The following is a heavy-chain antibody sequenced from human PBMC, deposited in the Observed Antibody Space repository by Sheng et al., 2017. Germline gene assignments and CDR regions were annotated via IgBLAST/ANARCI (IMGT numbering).Heavy chain of an antibody. Sequence: EVRLVESGGGSVQPGGSLKLSCAASGISIYHHWMHWVRQIPGKGLVWVSRVNREGGATYADSVKDRFSISRDNGRNSLYLEMNNLRVEDTAVYYCGRDRWNDYWGQGTLVTVSS. J-gene: IGHJ4*02. CDR1: GISIYHHW. CDR2: VNREGGA. CDR3: GRDRWNDY. V-gene: IGHV3-74*01. D-gene: IGHD1-1*01.